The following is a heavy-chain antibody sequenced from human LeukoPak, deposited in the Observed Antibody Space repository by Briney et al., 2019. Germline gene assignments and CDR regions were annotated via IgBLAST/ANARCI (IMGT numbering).Heavy chain of an antibody. CDR3: ARDVRITSGSFDY. Sequence: SETLSLTCTVSGDSFSPYYWSWIRQPAGKGLEWVGHIYTGGTTNYNPSLKSRVTMSIDTSKNQFSLRLSSVTAADTAVYYCARDVRITSGSFDYWGQGTLVTVSS. J-gene: IGHJ4*02. CDR1: GDSFSPYY. V-gene: IGHV4-4*07. CDR2: IYTGGTT. D-gene: IGHD3-10*01.